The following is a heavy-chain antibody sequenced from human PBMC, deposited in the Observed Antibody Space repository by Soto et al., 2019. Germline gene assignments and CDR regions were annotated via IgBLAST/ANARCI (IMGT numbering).Heavy chain of an antibody. CDR2: ISAYNGNT. CDR1: GYTFTSDG. CDR3: ARGRLTIFGVVIIRGEPSDAFDI. V-gene: IGHV1-18*01. D-gene: IGHD3-3*01. J-gene: IGHJ3*02. Sequence: ASVKVSCKASGYTFTSDGISWVRQAPGQGLEWMGWISAYNGNTNYGQKLQGRVTMTIDTSTSTAYMELRSLRSDDTAVYYCARGRLTIFGVVIIRGEPSDAFDIWGQGTMVTVSS.